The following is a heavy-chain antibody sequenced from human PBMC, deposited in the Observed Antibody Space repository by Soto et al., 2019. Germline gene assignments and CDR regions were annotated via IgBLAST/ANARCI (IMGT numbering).Heavy chain of an antibody. CDR3: XSGAAHPRRSLDY. Sequence: SETLSLTCTVSGGSISSGGYYWSWIRQHPGKGLEWIGYIYYSGSTYYNPSXXXXXXXXXXXXXXXXXXXXXXXXXXXXXXXXCXSGAAHPRRSLDYWGQGTLVTVSS. V-gene: IGHV4-31*01. J-gene: IGHJ4*02. CDR2: IYYSGST. CDR1: GGSISSGGYY. D-gene: IGHD6-6*01.